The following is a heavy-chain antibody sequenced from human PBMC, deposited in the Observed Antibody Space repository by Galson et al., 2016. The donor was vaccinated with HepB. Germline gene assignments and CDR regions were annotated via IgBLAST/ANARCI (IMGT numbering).Heavy chain of an antibody. Sequence: SLRLSCAASEFTFDNYAMSWVRQAPGKGLEWVSGISGSGTNSHYADSVRDRFTISRDNSENTLYLQMNSLRADDTAVYYCAKDQDNSGVFYFDHWGRGTLVISSS. CDR2: ISGSGTNS. CDR1: EFTFDNYA. CDR3: AKDQDNSGVFYFDH. D-gene: IGHD5-12*01. J-gene: IGHJ4*02. V-gene: IGHV3-23*01.